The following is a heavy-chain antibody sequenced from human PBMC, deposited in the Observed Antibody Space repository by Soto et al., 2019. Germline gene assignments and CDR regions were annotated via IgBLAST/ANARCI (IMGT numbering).Heavy chain of an antibody. CDR3: TTPSSAARRPRPGYYYYGMDV. V-gene: IGHV3-15*07. J-gene: IGHJ6*02. CDR2: IKSKTDGGTT. D-gene: IGHD6-6*01. CDR1: GFTFSNAW. Sequence: GGSLRLSCAASGFTFSNAWMNWVRQAPGKGLEWVGRIKSKTDGGTTDYAAPVKGRFTISRDDSKNTLYLQMNSLKTEDTAVYYCTTPSSAARRPRPGYYYYGMDVWGQGTTVTVSS.